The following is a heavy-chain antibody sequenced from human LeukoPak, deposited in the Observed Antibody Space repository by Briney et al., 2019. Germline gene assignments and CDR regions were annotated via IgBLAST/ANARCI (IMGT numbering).Heavy chain of an antibody. D-gene: IGHD4-11*01. V-gene: IGHV4-34*01. J-gene: IGHJ6*02. CDR1: GGSFSGYY. CDR3: ARPTTYYYYAMDV. CDR2: INHLGST. Sequence: SETLSLTCAVYGGSFSGYYWSWIRQPPGKGLEWIGEINHLGSTNYNPSLKSRVTISVDTSKNQFSLKLRSVTAADTAVYYCARPTTYYYYAMDVWGQGTTVTVSS.